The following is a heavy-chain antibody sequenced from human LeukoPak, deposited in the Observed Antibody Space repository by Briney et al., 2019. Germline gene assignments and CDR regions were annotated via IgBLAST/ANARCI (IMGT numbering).Heavy chain of an antibody. D-gene: IGHD2-8*02. Sequence: PSETLSLTCTVSGGSISSGGYYWSWIRQHPGKGLEWIGYIYYSGSTYYNPSLKSRVTISVDTSKNQFSLKLSSVTAADTAVYYCARVWEASTGEGSTFDYWGQGTLVTVSS. V-gene: IGHV4-31*03. CDR1: GGSISSGGYY. CDR3: ARVWEASTGEGSTFDY. J-gene: IGHJ4*02. CDR2: IYYSGST.